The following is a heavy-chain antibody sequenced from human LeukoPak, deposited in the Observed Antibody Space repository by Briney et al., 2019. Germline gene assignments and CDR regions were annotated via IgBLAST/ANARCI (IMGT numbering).Heavy chain of an antibody. Sequence: ASVKVSCKASGYTFTSYGISWVRQAPGQGLEWMGWISAYNGNTNYAQKLQGRVTMTTDTSTSTTYMELRSLRSDDTAVYYCARDSSGYYSSNFDYWGQGTLVTVSS. CDR1: GYTFTSYG. D-gene: IGHD3-22*01. CDR3: ARDSSGYYSSNFDY. J-gene: IGHJ4*02. CDR2: ISAYNGNT. V-gene: IGHV1-18*01.